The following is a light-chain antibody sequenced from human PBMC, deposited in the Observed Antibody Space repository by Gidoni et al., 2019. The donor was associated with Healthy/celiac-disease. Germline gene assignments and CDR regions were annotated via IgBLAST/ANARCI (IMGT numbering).Light chain of an antibody. Sequence: QSALTQPRPVSGSPGPSVTISCTGTSSDVGGYNYVSWYQQHPGKAPKLMIYEVSKRPSGVPDRFSGSKSGNTASLTISGLQAEDEADYYCCSYAGSYTWVFGGGTKLTVL. J-gene: IGLJ3*02. CDR2: EVS. CDR1: SSDVGGYNY. CDR3: CSYAGSYTWV. V-gene: IGLV2-11*01.